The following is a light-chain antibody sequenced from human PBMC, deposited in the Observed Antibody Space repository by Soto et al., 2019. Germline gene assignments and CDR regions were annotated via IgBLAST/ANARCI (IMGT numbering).Light chain of an antibody. V-gene: IGLV2-14*01. Sequence: QSVLTQPASVSGSPGQSITISCTGTSSDVGGYNYVSRYQQHPGKAPKLIICEVINRPSGVSNRFSGSKSGNTASLTISGLQAEDEADYYCSSYTSSSTLVFGTGTKVTVL. CDR2: EVI. CDR3: SSYTSSSTLV. CDR1: SSDVGGYNY. J-gene: IGLJ1*01.